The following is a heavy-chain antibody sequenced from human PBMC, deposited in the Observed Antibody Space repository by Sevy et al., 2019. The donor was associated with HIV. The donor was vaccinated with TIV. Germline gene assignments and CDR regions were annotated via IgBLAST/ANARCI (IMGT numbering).Heavy chain of an antibody. CDR1: GFTFRNAW. CDR3: TAGLGTCDIDY. D-gene: IGHD1-1*01. CDR2: IKSKSDGGTR. Sequence: GGSLRLSCAASGFTFRNAWMSWVRQAPGKGLEWVGRIKSKSDGGTRDFAAPAKGRIINSRDNSKNMLYLHMSGLKTEDPAHYYCTAGLGTCDIDYWGQGILVTVSS. J-gene: IGHJ4*02. V-gene: IGHV3-15*01.